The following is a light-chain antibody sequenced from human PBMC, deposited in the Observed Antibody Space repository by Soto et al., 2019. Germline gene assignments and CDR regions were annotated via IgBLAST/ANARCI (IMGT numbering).Light chain of an antibody. CDR2: DVS. CDR1: QSISSW. Sequence: DIQMTQSPSTLSASVGDRVTITCRASQSISSWLAWYQQIPGKAPKLLIYDVSSLESGVPSRFSGSGSGTEFTLTISSLQPDDFATYYCHQYNSYPYTFGQGTKLEIK. CDR3: HQYNSYPYT. J-gene: IGKJ2*01. V-gene: IGKV1-5*01.